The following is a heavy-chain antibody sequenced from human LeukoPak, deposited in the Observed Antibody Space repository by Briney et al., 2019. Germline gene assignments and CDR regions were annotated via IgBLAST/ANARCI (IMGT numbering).Heavy chain of an antibody. V-gene: IGHV3-30*02. CDR1: GFTFGNYG. J-gene: IGHJ4*02. D-gene: IGHD5-24*01. CDR2: IRYDGSNK. CDR3: AKVAKNRDGYNTDDY. Sequence: QPGRSLRLSCAASGFTFGNYGMHWVRQAPGKGLEWVALIRYDGSNKFYADSVKGRFTISRDNSKNTLYLQMNSLRAEDTAVYYCAKVAKNRDGYNTDDYWGQGTLVTVSS.